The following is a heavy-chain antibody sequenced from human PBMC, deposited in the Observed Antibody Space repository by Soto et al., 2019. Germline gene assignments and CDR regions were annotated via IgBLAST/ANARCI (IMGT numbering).Heavy chain of an antibody. V-gene: IGHV1-69*13. D-gene: IGHD6-19*01. CDR3: ARASGYVSGWYHDY. CDR1: GGTFSSDA. J-gene: IGHJ4*02. CDR2: LIPILGTT. Sequence: SVKFSCKASGGTFSSDAVSWVRQAPGQGLEWMGGLIPILGTTHYAQKFQGRVTIPADESTNTAYMELSSLRSDDTAVYYCARASGYVSGWYHDYWGQGTRVTVSS.